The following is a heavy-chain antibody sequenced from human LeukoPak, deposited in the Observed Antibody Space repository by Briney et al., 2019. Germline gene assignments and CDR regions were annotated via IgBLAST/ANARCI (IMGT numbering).Heavy chain of an antibody. CDR2: ISSGSSYI. CDR1: GFTFSSYS. CDR3: ARDGPKYCSNGVCYAPVDP. D-gene: IGHD2-8*01. Sequence: GGSLRLPCAASGFTFSSYSMNWVRQAPGKGLEWVSSISSGSSYIYYADSVKGRFTISRDNGKNSLYLQMNSLRAEDTAVYYCARDGPKYCSNGVCYAPVDPWGQGTLVTVSS. J-gene: IGHJ5*02. V-gene: IGHV3-21*01.